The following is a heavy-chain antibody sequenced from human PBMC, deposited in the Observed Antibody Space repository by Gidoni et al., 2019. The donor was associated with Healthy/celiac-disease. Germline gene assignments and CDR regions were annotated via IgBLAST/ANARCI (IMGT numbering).Heavy chain of an antibody. Sequence: EVQLLESGGGLVQPGGSLRLPGAASGFTLSSYVMSWVRQAPGKGLEWVSAFSGSGGSTYYADSVKGRFTISRDNSKNTLYLQMNSLRAEDTAVYYCAKGQSVAGTKPYYFDYWGQGTLVTVSS. CDR1: GFTLSSYV. V-gene: IGHV3-23*01. D-gene: IGHD6-19*01. J-gene: IGHJ4*02. CDR2: FSGSGGST. CDR3: AKGQSVAGTKPYYFDY.